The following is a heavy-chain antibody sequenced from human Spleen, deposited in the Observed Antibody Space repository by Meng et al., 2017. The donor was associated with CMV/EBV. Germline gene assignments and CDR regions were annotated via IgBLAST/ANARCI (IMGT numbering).Heavy chain of an antibody. J-gene: IGHJ5*02. CDR1: GFTFSNYA. V-gene: IGHV3-23*01. CDR3: AKGSGSYGLDWFDP. D-gene: IGHD1-26*01. CDR2: ISGGGGNT. Sequence: GESLKISCAASGFTFSNYAMTWVRQAPGKGLEWISTISGGGGNTYYADSVKGRFTISRDNSKMLFLQMNSLRAEGTAIYYCAKGSGSYGLDWFDPWGQGTLVTVSS.